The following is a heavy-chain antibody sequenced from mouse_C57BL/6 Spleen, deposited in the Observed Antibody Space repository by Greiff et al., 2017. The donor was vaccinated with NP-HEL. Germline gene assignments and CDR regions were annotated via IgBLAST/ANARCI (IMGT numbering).Heavy chain of an antibody. Sequence: VQLQQSGPELVKPGASVKIPCKASGYTFTDYNMDWVKQSHGKSLEWIGDINPNNGGTIYNQKFKGKATLTVDKSSSTAYMELRSLTSEDTAVYYCARWGKIYYYGSSRYYYAMDYWGQGTSVTVSS. CDR2: INPNNGGT. D-gene: IGHD1-1*01. CDR1: GYTFTDYN. J-gene: IGHJ4*01. CDR3: ARWGKIYYYGSSRYYYAMDY. V-gene: IGHV1-18*01.